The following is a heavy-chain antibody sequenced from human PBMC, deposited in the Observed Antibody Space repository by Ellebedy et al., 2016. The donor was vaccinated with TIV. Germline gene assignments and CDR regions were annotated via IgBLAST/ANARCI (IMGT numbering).Heavy chain of an antibody. Sequence: GGSLRLXXAASGFTFSSYAMTWVRQAPGKGLEWVSGIGDTAHNTYYTASVKGRFTISRDNSKNTLSLQMNSLRAEDTAVYYCAKGRGSSVIDYYYFGMDVWGQGTSVTVSS. D-gene: IGHD2-21*01. CDR1: GFTFSSYA. J-gene: IGHJ6*02. CDR2: IGDTAHNT. CDR3: AKGRGSSVIDYYYFGMDV. V-gene: IGHV3-23*01.